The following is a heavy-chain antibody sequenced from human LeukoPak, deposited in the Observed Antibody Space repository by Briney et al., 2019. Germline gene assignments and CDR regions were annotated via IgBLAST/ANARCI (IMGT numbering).Heavy chain of an antibody. Sequence: GGSLRLSCAASGFTFSSYWMSWVRQAPGKGLEWVATIRQDGSQKYYVDSVKGRFTISRDNAKNSLYLQMNSLRAEDTAVYYCAKFVRAVVAGVYFDYWGQGTLVTVSS. CDR3: AKFVRAVVAGVYFDY. J-gene: IGHJ4*02. CDR2: IRQDGSQK. D-gene: IGHD6-19*01. V-gene: IGHV3-7*03. CDR1: GFTFSSYW.